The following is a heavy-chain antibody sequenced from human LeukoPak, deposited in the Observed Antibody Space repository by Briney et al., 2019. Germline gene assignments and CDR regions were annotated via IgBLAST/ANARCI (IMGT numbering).Heavy chain of an antibody. D-gene: IGHD1-26*01. J-gene: IGHJ4*02. Sequence: GDSLKISCQDSGYNFTSYWICWVRQMPGKGLEWMGIIYPGDSDTRYSPSFPGQVTISADKSISNAYLQWSSLKASDTAMYYCARFPRWELLEDYWGQGTLVTVSS. CDR2: IYPGDSDT. CDR1: GYNFTSYW. V-gene: IGHV5-51*01. CDR3: ARFPRWELLEDY.